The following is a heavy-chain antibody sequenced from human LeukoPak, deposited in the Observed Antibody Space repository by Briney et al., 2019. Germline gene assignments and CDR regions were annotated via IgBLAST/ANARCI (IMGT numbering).Heavy chain of an antibody. CDR1: GFTFGDYP. Sequence: GGSLRLSCTASGFTFGDYPMSWVRQAPGKGLEWVGFIRSKTYGGTTEYAASVKGRFTISRDDSKSIAYLHMDSLKTGDTALYYCTREGGWYYFDYWGQGTLVTVSS. J-gene: IGHJ4*02. CDR2: IRSKTYGGTT. CDR3: TREGGWYYFDY. V-gene: IGHV3-49*04. D-gene: IGHD6-19*01.